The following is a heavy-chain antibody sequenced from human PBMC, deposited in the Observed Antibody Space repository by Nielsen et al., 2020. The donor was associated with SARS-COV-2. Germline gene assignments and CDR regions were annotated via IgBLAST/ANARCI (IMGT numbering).Heavy chain of an antibody. CDR2: IYPGDSET. J-gene: IGHJ3*02. CDR1: GYRFINNW. V-gene: IGHV5-51*01. D-gene: IGHD1-1*01. CDR3: GRHLSVVHKGLEI. Sequence: GESLKISCKGSGYRFINNWIGWVRQMPGKGLEWMGIIYPGDSETRYSPSFQGQVTISADKSNSTAYLQWSSLKASDTAMYYCGRHLSVVHKGLEIWGQGTMVTVSS.